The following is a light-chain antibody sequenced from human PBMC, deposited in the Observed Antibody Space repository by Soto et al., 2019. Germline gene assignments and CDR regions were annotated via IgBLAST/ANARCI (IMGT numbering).Light chain of an antibody. V-gene: IGLV2-14*01. Sequence: QSVLTQPASVSGSPGQSITISCTGTSSGVGGYNYVSWYQQHPGKAPKLMIYEVSNRPSGVSNRFSGSKSGNTASLTISGLQAQDEADYYCSSYTSSSNQVLGNGTKVT. J-gene: IGLJ1*01. CDR1: SSGVGGYNY. CDR2: EVS. CDR3: SSYTSSSNQV.